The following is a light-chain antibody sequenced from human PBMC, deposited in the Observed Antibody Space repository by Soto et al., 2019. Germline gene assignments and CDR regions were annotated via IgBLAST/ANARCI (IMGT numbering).Light chain of an antibody. CDR1: SGYSNYK. CDR3: GPDNGSGSSFVYVV. J-gene: IGLJ2*01. Sequence: QLVLTQPPSASASLGASVTLTCTLSSGYSNYKVDWYQQRPGKGPRFVMRVGTGGVVVSKGDGIPDRFSVLGSGLNRYLTIKNIQEEDESDYHCGPDNGSGSSFVYVVFGGGTKLTVL. V-gene: IGLV9-49*01. CDR2: VGTGGVVV.